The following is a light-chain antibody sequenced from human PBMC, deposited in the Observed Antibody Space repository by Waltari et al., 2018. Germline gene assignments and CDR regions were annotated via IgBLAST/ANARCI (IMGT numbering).Light chain of an antibody. Sequence: QSVLTQPPSVSGAPGQRVTISCTGSSSNIGAGFDVNRYQQLPRTAPKLLIYGNTNRPSGVPDRFSGSKSGTSASLAITGLQAEDEADYYCQSYDGSLSGSRVFGGGTKVTVL. CDR2: GNT. J-gene: IGLJ3*02. CDR1: SSNIGAGFD. CDR3: QSYDGSLSGSRV. V-gene: IGLV1-40*01.